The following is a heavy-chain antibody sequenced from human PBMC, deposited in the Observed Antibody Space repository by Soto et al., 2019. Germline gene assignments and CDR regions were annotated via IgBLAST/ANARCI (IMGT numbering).Heavy chain of an antibody. Sequence: QITLKESGPTLVKPTQTLTLTCTFSGFSLSTSGVGVGWIRQPPGKALEWLALIYWDDDKRYSPSLKSRLTLTKDTSKNQVVLTMTNMDPVDTATYYCAHSLIAAADIDDAFDIWGQGTMVTVSS. J-gene: IGHJ3*02. CDR1: GFSLSTSGVG. CDR2: IYWDDDK. V-gene: IGHV2-5*02. D-gene: IGHD6-13*01. CDR3: AHSLIAAADIDDAFDI.